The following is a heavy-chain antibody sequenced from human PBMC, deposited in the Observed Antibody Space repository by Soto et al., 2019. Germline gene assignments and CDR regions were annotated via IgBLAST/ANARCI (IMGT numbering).Heavy chain of an antibody. J-gene: IGHJ4*02. V-gene: IGHV3-30*18. Sequence: GGSLRLSCAASGFTFSSYGMHWVRQAPGKGLEWVAVISYDGSNKYYADSVKGRFTISRDNSKNTLYLQMNSLRAEDTAVYYCAKGISIAAAGTYDYWGQGTLVTVSS. D-gene: IGHD6-13*01. CDR2: ISYDGSNK. CDR1: GFTFSSYG. CDR3: AKGISIAAAGTYDY.